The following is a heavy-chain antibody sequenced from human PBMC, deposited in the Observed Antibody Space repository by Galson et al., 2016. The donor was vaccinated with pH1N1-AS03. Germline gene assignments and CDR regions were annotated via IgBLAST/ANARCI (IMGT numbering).Heavy chain of an antibody. CDR3: ATPGRRNYYFRY. CDR2: VDPQDGER. CDR1: GYTLTDFY. Sequence: SCKVSGYTLTDFYMHWVQQAPGKGLEWMGLVDPQDGERIYAEKFQGRVTITADTSTNTVSMELSSLRSEDTAVHFCATPGRRNYYFRYWGQGTLVTVSS. D-gene: IGHD2/OR15-2a*01. J-gene: IGHJ4*02. V-gene: IGHV1-69-2*01.